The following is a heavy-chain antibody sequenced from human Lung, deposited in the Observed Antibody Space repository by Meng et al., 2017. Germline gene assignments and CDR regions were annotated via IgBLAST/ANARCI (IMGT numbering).Heavy chain of an antibody. D-gene: IGHD4-11*01. J-gene: IGHJ4*02. CDR3: ARGPTTMAHDFDY. CDR2: INHSGST. V-gene: IGHV4-34*01. Sequence: GQLQRGGEGLLKPSETLSLTRVVSGGSFSDDYWSGIRQPPGKGLEWIGEINHSGSTNYNPSLESRATISVDTSQNNLSLKLSSVTAADSAVYYCARGPTTMAHDFDYWGQGTLVTVSS. CDR1: GGSFSDDY.